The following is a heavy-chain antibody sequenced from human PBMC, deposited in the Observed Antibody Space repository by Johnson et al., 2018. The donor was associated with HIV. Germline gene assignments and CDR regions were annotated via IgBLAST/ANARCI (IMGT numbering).Heavy chain of an antibody. CDR1: GITVSSTY. J-gene: IGHJ3*02. CDR2: IYTGGTT. Sequence: VQLVESGGGLVQPGGSLRLSCAASGITVSSTYMSLVRQAPGKGLEWVSVIYTGGTTYYADSVKGRFTISRDNSKNTLYLKMNSLRAEDTAVYYCARESGHAFDIWGQGTVVTVSS. D-gene: IGHD3-3*01. CDR3: ARESGHAFDI. V-gene: IGHV3-66*01.